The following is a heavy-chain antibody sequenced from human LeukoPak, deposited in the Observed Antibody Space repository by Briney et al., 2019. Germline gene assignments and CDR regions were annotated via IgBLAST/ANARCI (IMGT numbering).Heavy chain of an antibody. V-gene: IGHV4-39*01. J-gene: IGHJ4*02. Sequence: SETLSLTCSVSGGSVTSDHFYWGFIRQPPGKGLEWVVNIRSSANASYTPNLKTRLTIHMSKSKHQFSMNLPSVHATATAVYACGRQVYDSGAYTFAHFDHWGRGTLVSVSS. CDR1: GGSVTSDHFY. CDR2: IRSSANA. D-gene: IGHD3-22*01. CDR3: GRQVYDSGAYTFAHFDH.